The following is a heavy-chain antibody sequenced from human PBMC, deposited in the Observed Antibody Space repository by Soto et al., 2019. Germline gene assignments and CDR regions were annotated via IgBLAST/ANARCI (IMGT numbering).Heavy chain of an antibody. CDR3: VRQDYYGGGGYVDS. CDR1: GYSFASHW. CDR2: IYPADSDT. V-gene: IGHV5-51*01. D-gene: IGHD3-10*01. J-gene: IGHJ5*01. Sequence: EVQLVQSGAEVKKPGESLKISCKGSGYSFASHWIGWVRQMPGEGLESMGVIYPADSDTRYSPSFQGQVTISADKSINPAYLQWTSLKASDTAIYYCVRQDYYGGGGYVDSWGQGTLVTVSS.